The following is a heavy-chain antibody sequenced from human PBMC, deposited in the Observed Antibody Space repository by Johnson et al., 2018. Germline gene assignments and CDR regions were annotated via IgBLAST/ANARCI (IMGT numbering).Heavy chain of an antibody. Sequence: VQLVQSGGGLVKPGGSLRLSCAASGFTFSSYSMNWVRQAPGKGLEWVSSISSSSRYIYYADSVKGRFTISRDNAKNSLYLQMNSLGAEDTAVYYCARDNLYDYDSRAYYVGGYFQDWGQGTLVTVSS. D-gene: IGHD3-22*01. V-gene: IGHV3-21*01. CDR1: GFTFSSYS. CDR2: ISSSSRYI. J-gene: IGHJ1*01. CDR3: ARDNLYDYDSRAYYVGGYFQD.